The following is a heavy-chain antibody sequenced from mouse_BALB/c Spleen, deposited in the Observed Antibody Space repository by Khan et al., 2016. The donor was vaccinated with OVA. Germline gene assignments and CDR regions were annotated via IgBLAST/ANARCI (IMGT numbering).Heavy chain of an antibody. CDR2: INPHIGET. V-gene: IGHV1-20*02. CDR3: ARTYGGDFDY. Sequence: VRLQQSGPELVKPGASVKISCKASGYSFTGYFMNWVMQSHGKSLEWIGRINPHIGETLYNQKFKGKATLTVDESSSTAHMELRSLASEDSAVYYCARTYGGDFDYWGQGTTLTVSS. J-gene: IGHJ2*01. D-gene: IGHD1-1*02. CDR1: GYSFTGYF.